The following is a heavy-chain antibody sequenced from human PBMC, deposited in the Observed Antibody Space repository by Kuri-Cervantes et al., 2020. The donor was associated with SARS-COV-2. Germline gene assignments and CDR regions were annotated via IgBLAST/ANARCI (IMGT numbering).Heavy chain of an antibody. Sequence: GESLKISCAASGFTFSSCGMHWVRQAPGKGLEWVAFIRYDGSNKYYADSVKGRFTISRDNSKNTLYLQMNSLRAEDTAVYYCAKGISRGSEYQLPDDYWGQGTLVTVSS. CDR3: AKGISRGSEYQLPDDY. D-gene: IGHD2-2*01. V-gene: IGHV3-30*02. CDR2: IRYDGSNK. CDR1: GFTFSSCG. J-gene: IGHJ4*02.